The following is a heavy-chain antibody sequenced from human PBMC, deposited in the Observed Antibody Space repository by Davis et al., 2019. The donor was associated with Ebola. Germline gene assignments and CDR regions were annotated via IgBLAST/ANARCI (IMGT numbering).Heavy chain of an antibody. D-gene: IGHD2-2*01. V-gene: IGHV1-69*06. CDR1: GYTLSSYD. CDR2: IIPIFGTA. J-gene: IGHJ6*02. CDR3: ARDKDIVVVPAAKDGKYYYYGMDV. Sequence: SVQVSCKASGYTLSSYDINWVRQATGQGLEWMGGIIPIFGTANYAQKFQGRVTITADKSTSTAYMELSSLRSEDTAVYYCARDKDIVVVPAAKDGKYYYYGMDVWGQGTTVTVSS.